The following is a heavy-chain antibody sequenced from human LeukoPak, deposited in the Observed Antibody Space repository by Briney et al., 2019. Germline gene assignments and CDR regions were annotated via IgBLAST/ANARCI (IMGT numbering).Heavy chain of an antibody. D-gene: IGHD6-19*01. CDR3: AKGASVWFYFFDY. V-gene: IGHV3-23*01. CDR2: ISGSGGST. Sequence: HTGGSLRLSCAASGFTFSSYAMSWVRQAPGKGLEWVSAISGSGGSTYYADSVKGRFTISRDNSKDTLYLQMNSLRVEDTAVYYCAKGASVWFYFFDYWGQGTLVTVSS. CDR1: GFTFSSYA. J-gene: IGHJ4*02.